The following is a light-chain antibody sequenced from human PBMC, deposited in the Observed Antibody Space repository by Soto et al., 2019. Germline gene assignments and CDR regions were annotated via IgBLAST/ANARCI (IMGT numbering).Light chain of an antibody. CDR2: LNSDGSH. CDR1: SGHSSYV. J-gene: IGLJ2*01. V-gene: IGLV4-69*01. CDR3: QTWGTGNVV. Sequence: QLVLTQSPSASASLGASVKLTCTLSSGHSSYVIAWHQQQPEKGPRYLMKLNSDGSHSKGDGIPDRFSGSSSGAERYLTISALQAEDEDDYYCQTWGTGNVVFGGGTQVTVL.